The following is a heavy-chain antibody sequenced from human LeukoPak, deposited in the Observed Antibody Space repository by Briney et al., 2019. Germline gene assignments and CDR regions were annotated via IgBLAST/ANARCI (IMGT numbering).Heavy chain of an antibody. CDR1: GYTFTDYY. D-gene: IGHD2-15*01. J-gene: IGHJ4*02. Sequence: ASVKVSCKASGYTFTDYYLHWVRQAPGQGLEWMGWINTNTGNPTYAQGFTGRFVFSLDTSVSTAYLQISSLKAEDTAVYYCARDHGCSGGSCLSYIDYWGQGTLVTVYS. CDR2: INTNTGNP. CDR3: ARDHGCSGGSCLSYIDY. V-gene: IGHV7-4-1*02.